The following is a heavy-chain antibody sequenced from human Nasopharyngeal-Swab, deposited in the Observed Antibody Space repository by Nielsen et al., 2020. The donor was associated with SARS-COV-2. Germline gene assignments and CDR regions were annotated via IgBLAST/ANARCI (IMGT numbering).Heavy chain of an antibody. J-gene: IGHJ5*02. CDR3: ARGVGFLEWSADNWLDP. D-gene: IGHD3-3*01. CDR1: GYTFTSYY. V-gene: IGHV1-2*06. CDR2: INPNSGGT. Sequence: ASVKVSCKASGYTFTSYYMHWVRQAPGQGLEWMGRINPNSGGTNYAQKFQGRVTMTIDTSTSTTYMELRNLRSDDTAVYYCARGVGFLEWSADNWLDPWGQGTPVTVSS.